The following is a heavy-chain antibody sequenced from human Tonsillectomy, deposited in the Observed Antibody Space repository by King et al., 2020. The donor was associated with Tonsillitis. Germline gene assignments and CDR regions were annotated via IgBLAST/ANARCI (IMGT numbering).Heavy chain of an antibody. J-gene: IGHJ5*02. CDR3: ARAMDTGWSGYLDNWFDP. CDR1: GDSISSGSYF. CDR2: IYISGGT. Sequence: VQLQESGPGLVKPSQTLSLICTVSGDSISSGSYFWSWIRQPAGKGLEWIGRIYISGGTNYNPSLKGRVTMSVDTSKNQFSLKLSSVTAADTAVYYCARAMDTGWSGYLDNWFDPWGQGTLVTVSS. D-gene: IGHD3-3*01. V-gene: IGHV4-61*02.